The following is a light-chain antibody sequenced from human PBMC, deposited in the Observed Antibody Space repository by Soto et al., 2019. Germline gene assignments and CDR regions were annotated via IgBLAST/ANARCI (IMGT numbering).Light chain of an antibody. Sequence: QSALTQPRSVSGSPGQSVTISCTGTSSDVGGYEYVSWYRQHPGKAPKLMIYDVIKRPSGVPDRFSGSRSGNTASLTISGLQPEDEADYYCCSYAGSYTFYVFGSGTKVTVL. J-gene: IGLJ1*01. CDR1: SSDVGGYEY. CDR3: CSYAGSYTFYV. CDR2: DVI. V-gene: IGLV2-11*01.